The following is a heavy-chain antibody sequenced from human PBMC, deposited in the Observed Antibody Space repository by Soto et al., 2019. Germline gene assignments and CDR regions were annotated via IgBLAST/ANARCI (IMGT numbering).Heavy chain of an antibody. Sequence: ASVKVSCKASGGTFSSYAISWVRQAPGQGLEWMGGIIPIFGTANYAQKFQGRVTITADKSTSTAYMELSSRRSEDTAVYYCARARIRITMIVVDSDAFDIWGQGTMVTVSS. J-gene: IGHJ3*02. CDR1: GGTFSSYA. D-gene: IGHD3-22*01. CDR2: IIPIFGTA. CDR3: ARARIRITMIVVDSDAFDI. V-gene: IGHV1-69*06.